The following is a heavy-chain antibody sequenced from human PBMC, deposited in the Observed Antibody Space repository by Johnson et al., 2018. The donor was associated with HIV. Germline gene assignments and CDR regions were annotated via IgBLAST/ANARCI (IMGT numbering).Heavy chain of an antibody. D-gene: IGHD6-13*01. CDR3: AREMAIAAAGHDAFDI. J-gene: IGHJ3*02. CDR1: GFTFSSYG. CDR2: IWYDGSNK. V-gene: IGHV3-30*19. Sequence: VQLVESGGGVVQPGRSLRLSCAASGFTFSSYGMHWVRQAPGKGLEWVAVIWYDGSNKYYADSVKGRFTISRDNSKNTLYLQMNSLRAEDTAVYYCAREMAIAAAGHDAFDIWGQGTMVTVSS.